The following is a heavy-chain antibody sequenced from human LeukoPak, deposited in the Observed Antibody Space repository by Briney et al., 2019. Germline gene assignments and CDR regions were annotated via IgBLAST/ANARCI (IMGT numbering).Heavy chain of an antibody. V-gene: IGHV3-23*01. CDR1: GFPFSNYA. D-gene: IGHD2-2*01. CDR2: ISNSGDYT. CDR3: AKQDIAVVPASFFFKTEFDF. J-gene: IGHJ4*02. Sequence: GGSLRLSCAASGFPFSNYAMSWVRQAPGKGLEWVSAISNSGDYTYYADSVKGRFTISRDNSKNTLYLQMNTLRAEDTAVYYSAKQDIAVVPASFFFKTEFDFWGQGALVIVSS.